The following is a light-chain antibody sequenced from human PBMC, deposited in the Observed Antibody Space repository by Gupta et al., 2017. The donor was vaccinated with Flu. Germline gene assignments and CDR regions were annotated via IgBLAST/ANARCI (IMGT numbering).Light chain of an antibody. CDR1: QSVGSS. CDR2: ATS. Sequence: ERVLTQSPATLSASPGERVILSCRASQSVGSSLAWYQQRPGQAPRLLIYATSCRATDMPARFSGSGSGTEFTLTINSLQSEDFAIYYCQHENNWPITFGPGTKVDFK. CDR3: QHENNWPIT. V-gene: IGKV3-15*01. J-gene: IGKJ3*01.